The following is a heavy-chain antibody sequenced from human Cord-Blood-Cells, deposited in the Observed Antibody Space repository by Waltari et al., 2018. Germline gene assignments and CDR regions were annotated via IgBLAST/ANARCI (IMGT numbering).Heavy chain of an antibody. Sequence: KASGYTFTGYYMHWVRQAPGQGLEWMGWINPNSGGTNYAQKFQGWVTMTRDTSISTAYMELSRLRSDDTAVYYCARSGYCSSTSCYSDYWGQGTLVTVSS. J-gene: IGHJ4*02. CDR3: ARSGYCSSTSCYSDY. CDR1: GYTFTGYY. V-gene: IGHV1-2*04. D-gene: IGHD2-2*01. CDR2: INPNSGGT.